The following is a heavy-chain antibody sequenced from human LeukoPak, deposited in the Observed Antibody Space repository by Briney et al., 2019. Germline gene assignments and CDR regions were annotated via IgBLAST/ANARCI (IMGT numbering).Heavy chain of an antibody. CDR3: AKDKGIAAAGMWKGHFDY. D-gene: IGHD6-13*01. J-gene: IGHJ4*02. CDR2: LSYDGSNK. V-gene: IGHV3-30*18. CDR1: GFTFSSYG. Sequence: GGSLRLSCAASGFTFSSYGMHWVRQAPGKGLEWVAVLSYDGSNKYYADSVKGRFTISRDNSKNTLYLQMNSLRAEDTAVYYCAKDKGIAAAGMWKGHFDYWGQGTLVTVSS.